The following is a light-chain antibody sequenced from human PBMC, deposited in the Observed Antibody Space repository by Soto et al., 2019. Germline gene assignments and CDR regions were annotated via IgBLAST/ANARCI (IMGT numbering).Light chain of an antibody. V-gene: IGKV3-11*01. CDR2: DVS. J-gene: IGKJ2*01. CDR3: QHRSNSYT. CDR1: QSVSSY. Sequence: EIVLTQSPATLSLSPGERATLSCRASQSVSSYLAWYQQKPGQAPRLLIYDVSKRATGIPARFSGSGSGTDFTLTISSLEPEDFAVYYCQHRSNSYTFGQGTKLEIK.